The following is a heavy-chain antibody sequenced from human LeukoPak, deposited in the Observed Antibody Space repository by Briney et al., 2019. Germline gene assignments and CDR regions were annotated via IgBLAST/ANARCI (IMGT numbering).Heavy chain of an antibody. CDR2: IKADGSEN. CDR3: ARVVIGTGPDYYYGMDV. V-gene: IGHV3-7*01. D-gene: IGHD1-20*01. Sequence: GGSLRLSCAASEFTLSKYWMTWVRQAPGKGLEWVANIKADGSENYYVDSVKGRFSISRDNAKNSLYLQMNSLRVEDTAVYYCARVVIGTGPDYYYGMDVWGQGTTVTVSS. J-gene: IGHJ6*02. CDR1: EFTLSKYW.